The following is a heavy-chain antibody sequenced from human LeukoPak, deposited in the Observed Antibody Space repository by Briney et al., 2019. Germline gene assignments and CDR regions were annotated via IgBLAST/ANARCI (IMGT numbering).Heavy chain of an antibody. CDR2: IRYDGSNK. Sequence: GGSLRLSCAASGFTFSSYGMHWVRQAPGKGLEWVAFIRYDGSNKYYADSVKGRFTISRDNSKNTLYLQMNSLGAEDTAVYYCAKDLQLSFDYWGQGTLVTVSS. J-gene: IGHJ4*02. CDR3: AKDLQLSFDY. D-gene: IGHD5-18*01. V-gene: IGHV3-30*02. CDR1: GFTFSSYG.